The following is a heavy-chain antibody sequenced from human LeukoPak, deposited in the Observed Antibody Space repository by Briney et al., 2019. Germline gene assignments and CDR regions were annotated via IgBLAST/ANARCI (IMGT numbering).Heavy chain of an antibody. CDR3: ARDPRYYYGSGSWFDP. V-gene: IGHV4-38-2*02. J-gene: IGHJ5*02. Sequence: PSGTLSLTCAVSGYSISSGYYWGWIRPPPGKGLEWIGSIYHSGSTYYNPSLKSRVTISVDTSKNQFSLKLSSVTAADTAVYYCARDPRYYYGSGSWFDPWGQGTLVTVSS. CDR1: GYSISSGYY. D-gene: IGHD3-10*01. CDR2: IYHSGST.